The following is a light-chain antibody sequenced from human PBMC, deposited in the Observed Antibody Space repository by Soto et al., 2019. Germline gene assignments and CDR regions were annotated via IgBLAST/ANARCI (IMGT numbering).Light chain of an antibody. CDR1: QSFISSY. V-gene: IGKV3-20*01. J-gene: IGKJ5*01. CDR3: QHYHNLPIT. CDR2: GAS. Sequence: EIVLTQSPGTLTLSPGERATLSCRASQSFISSYLSWYQQKPGQAPRLLIYGASNRATGIPDRFSGSGSGTDFTFTISSLQPEDIATYYCQHYHNLPITFGQGTRLEIK.